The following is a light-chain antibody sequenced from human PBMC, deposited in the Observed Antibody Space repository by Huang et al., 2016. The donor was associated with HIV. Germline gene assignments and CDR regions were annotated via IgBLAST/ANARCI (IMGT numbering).Light chain of an antibody. Sequence: IVMTQSPATLSVSPGERATLSCTASQSVSSSLAWYQQIPGQAPRLLIYGASTRATGIPARFSGSEAGTEFTLTITSLQSEDFAVYYCQQYSNWPPWTFGQGTKVEVK. V-gene: IGKV3-15*01. CDR3: QQYSNWPPWT. CDR2: GAS. CDR1: QSVSSS. J-gene: IGKJ1*01.